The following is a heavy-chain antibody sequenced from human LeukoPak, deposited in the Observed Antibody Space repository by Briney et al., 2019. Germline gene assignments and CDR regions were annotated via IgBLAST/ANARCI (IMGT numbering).Heavy chain of an antibody. CDR1: GFTFRTSW. D-gene: IGHD3-10*01. Sequence: GGSLRLSCAASGFTFRTSWMHWVRQAPGKGLVWVSRIKSDGSSRSYADSVKDRFTISRDNAKDTLYLQMSSLRDEDTAVYYCARDPHGSGSSDSPHDAFDIWGQRTMVTVSS. J-gene: IGHJ3*02. CDR3: ARDPHGSGSSDSPHDAFDI. CDR2: IKSDGSSR. V-gene: IGHV3-74*01.